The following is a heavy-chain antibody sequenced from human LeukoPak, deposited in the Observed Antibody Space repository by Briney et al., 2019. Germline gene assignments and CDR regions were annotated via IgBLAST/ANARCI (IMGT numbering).Heavy chain of an antibody. V-gene: IGHV4-59*01. D-gene: IGHD1-26*01. J-gene: IGHJ4*02. CDR2: IYYSGST. Sequence: SETLSLTCTVSGGSISSYYWSWIRQPPGKGLEWIGYIYYSGSTNYNPSLKSRVTISVDTSKNQFSLKLSSVTAADTAVYYCARDRWEHDYWGQGTLVTVSP. CDR1: GGSISSYY. CDR3: ARDRWEHDY.